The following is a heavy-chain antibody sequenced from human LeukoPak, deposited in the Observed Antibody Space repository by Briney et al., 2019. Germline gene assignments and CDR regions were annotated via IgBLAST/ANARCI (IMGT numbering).Heavy chain of an antibody. CDR2: INPNSGGT. V-gene: IGHV1-2*06. CDR3: ARDLGSYYGDY. D-gene: IGHD1-26*01. J-gene: IGHJ4*02. Sequence: ASVEVSCKAPGGTFSSYAISWVRQAPGQGLEWMGRINPNSGGTNYAQKFQGRVTMTRDTSISTAYMELSRLRSDDTAVYYCARDLGSYYGDYWGQGTLVTVSS. CDR1: GGTFSSYA.